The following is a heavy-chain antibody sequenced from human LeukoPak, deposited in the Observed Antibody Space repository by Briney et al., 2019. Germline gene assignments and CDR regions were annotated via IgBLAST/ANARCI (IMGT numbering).Heavy chain of an antibody. Sequence: SETLSLTCTVSGASISSYYWSWIRQPAGKGLEWIGHIYTSGSTNYNPSLKSRVTISVDTSKNQFSLKLTSVTAADTAVYYCARYNILTASDYWGQGILVTVSS. D-gene: IGHD3-9*01. CDR1: GASISSYY. CDR2: IYTSGST. V-gene: IGHV4-4*07. J-gene: IGHJ4*02. CDR3: ARYNILTASDY.